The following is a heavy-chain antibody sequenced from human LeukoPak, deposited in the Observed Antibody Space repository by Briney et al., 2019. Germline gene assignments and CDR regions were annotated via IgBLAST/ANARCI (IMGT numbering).Heavy chain of an antibody. V-gene: IGHV1-2*04. Sequence: ASVKVSCKASGYTFTSYYMHWVRQAPGQGLEWMGWINPNSGGTNYAQKFQGWVTMTRDTSISTAYMELSRLRSDDTAVYYCAREVDSSGFDYWGQGTLVTVSS. CDR2: INPNSGGT. CDR1: GYTFTSYY. CDR3: AREVDSSGFDY. J-gene: IGHJ4*02. D-gene: IGHD3-22*01.